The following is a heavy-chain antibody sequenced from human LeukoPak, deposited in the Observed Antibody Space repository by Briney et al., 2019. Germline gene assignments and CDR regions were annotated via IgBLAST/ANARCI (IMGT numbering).Heavy chain of an antibody. Sequence: GGSLRLSCAASGFTFSSYAMHWVRQAPGKGLEWVAVISYDGSNKYYADSVKGRFTISRDNSKNTLYLQMNSLRAEDTAVYYCARESLSSSWYTRYYYGMDVWGQRTTVTVSS. D-gene: IGHD6-13*01. CDR2: ISYDGSNK. J-gene: IGHJ6*02. V-gene: IGHV3-30-3*01. CDR3: ARESLSSSWYTRYYYGMDV. CDR1: GFTFSSYA.